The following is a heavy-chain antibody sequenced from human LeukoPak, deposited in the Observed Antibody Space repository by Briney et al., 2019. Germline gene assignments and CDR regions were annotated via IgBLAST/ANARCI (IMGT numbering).Heavy chain of an antibody. CDR1: GFXXSXYW. CDR3: ARGYSYGPYYYYGMDV. Sequence: GFXXSXYWMSWVRQAPGKGLEWVANIKQDGSEKYYVDSVKGRFTISRDNAKNSLYLQMNSLRAEDTAVYYCARGYSYGPYYYYGMDVWGQGTTVTVSS. CDR2: IKQDGSEK. V-gene: IGHV3-7*01. J-gene: IGHJ6*02. D-gene: IGHD5-18*01.